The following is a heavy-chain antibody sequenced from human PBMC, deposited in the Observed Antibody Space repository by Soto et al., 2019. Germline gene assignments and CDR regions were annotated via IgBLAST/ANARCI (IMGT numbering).Heavy chain of an antibody. J-gene: IGHJ4*02. CDR2: IYWDDDK. D-gene: IGHD3-3*01. V-gene: IGHV2-5*02. CDR1: GFSLTTSGVG. CDR3: AHRVLRTVFGLVTTTAIYFDF. Sequence: QITLNESGPTQVNPRQTLTLTCTFSGFSLTTSGVGVGWIRQSPGKAPEWLALIYWDDDKRYSPSLKSRLTITTDTSKNHVVLTMADLAPADTATYYCAHRVLRTVFGLVTTTAIYFDFWGQGTPVAVSS.